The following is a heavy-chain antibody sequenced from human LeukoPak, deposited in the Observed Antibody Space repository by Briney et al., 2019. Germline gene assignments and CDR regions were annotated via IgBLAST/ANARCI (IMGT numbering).Heavy chain of an antibody. CDR3: AGGPYGYIYYYYYYMDV. D-gene: IGHD5-18*01. CDR1: GYTFTGYY. V-gene: IGHV1-69*06. CDR2: IIPIFGTA. Sequence: ASVKVSCKASGYTFTGYYMHWVRQAPGQGLEWMGGIIPIFGTANYAQKFQGRVTITADKSTSTAYMELSSLRSEDTAVYYCAGGPYGYIYYYYYYMDVWGKGTTVTVSS. J-gene: IGHJ6*03.